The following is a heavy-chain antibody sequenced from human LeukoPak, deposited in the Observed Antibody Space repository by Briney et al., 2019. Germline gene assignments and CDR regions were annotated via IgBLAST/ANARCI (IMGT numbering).Heavy chain of an antibody. CDR1: GFTFSDYG. V-gene: IGHV3-48*01. Sequence: PGRSLRLSCEVSGFTFSDYGMNWVRQAPGKGLEWVSYISSSSSTIYYADSVKGRFTISRDNAKNSLYLQMNSLRAEDTAVYYCARDRIVGATWAFDIWGQGTMATVSS. J-gene: IGHJ3*02. CDR2: ISSSSSTI. D-gene: IGHD1-26*01. CDR3: ARDRIVGATWAFDI.